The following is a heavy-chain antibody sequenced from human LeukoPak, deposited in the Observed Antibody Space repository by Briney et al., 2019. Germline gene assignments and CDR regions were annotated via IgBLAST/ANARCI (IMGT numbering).Heavy chain of an antibody. V-gene: IGHV4-4*07. J-gene: IGHJ5*02. CDR2: IYTSGST. CDR3: ARDASTYFDFWSGYPPGVWFDP. CDR1: GGSISRYY. D-gene: IGHD3-3*01. Sequence: SETLSLTCTVSGGSISRYYWSGLRRPAGGGLEWLGRIYTSGSTTYNPSLKSRVTLSEDTSKNQFPLKLSSVTAADTAVYYCARDASTYFDFWSGYPPGVWFDPWGQGTLVTVSS.